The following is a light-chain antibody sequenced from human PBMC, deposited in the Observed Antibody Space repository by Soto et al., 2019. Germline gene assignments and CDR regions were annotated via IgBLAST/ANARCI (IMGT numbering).Light chain of an antibody. CDR1: SSDIGHYNY. CDR2: EVT. Sequence: QSALTQPASVSGSPGQSITISCTGTSSDIGHYNYVSWYQQHPGQAPKLMIYEVTNRPSGVSDRFSGSRSDNTASLTISGLEAEDEADDYCSSYTASNTGVFGGGTALTVL. CDR3: SSYTASNTGV. J-gene: IGLJ3*02. V-gene: IGLV2-14*01.